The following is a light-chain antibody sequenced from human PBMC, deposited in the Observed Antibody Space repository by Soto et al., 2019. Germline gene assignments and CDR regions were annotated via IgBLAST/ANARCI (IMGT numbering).Light chain of an antibody. J-gene: IGLJ2*01. CDR2: EVS. CDR3: SSFAGNSNLV. V-gene: IGLV2-8*01. CDR1: SSDVGGYNY. Sequence: QSVLTQPPSASGSPGQSVTISCTGTSSDVGGYNYVSWYQQHPGKAPKLMISEVSKRPSGVPDRFSGSKSGNTASLTVSGLQAEDEADYSCSSFAGNSNLVFGGGTKLTVL.